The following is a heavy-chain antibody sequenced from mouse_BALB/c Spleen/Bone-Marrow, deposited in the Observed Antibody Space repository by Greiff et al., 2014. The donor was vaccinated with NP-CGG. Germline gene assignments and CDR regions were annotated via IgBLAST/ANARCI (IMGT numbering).Heavy chain of an antibody. D-gene: IGHD2-3*01. CDR3: TRNGYYDGSAY. CDR1: GFDFNRYW. V-gene: IGHV4-1*02. CDR2: INPDSSTI. J-gene: IGHJ3*01. Sequence: VQLQQSGGGLVQPGGSLKLSCAASGFDFNRYWMTWVRQAPGKGLEWIGEINPDSSTINYTPSLKDKFIISRDNAKNTLYLQMSKVSSEDAGYYYCTRNGYYDGSAYWGQGTLVTVSA.